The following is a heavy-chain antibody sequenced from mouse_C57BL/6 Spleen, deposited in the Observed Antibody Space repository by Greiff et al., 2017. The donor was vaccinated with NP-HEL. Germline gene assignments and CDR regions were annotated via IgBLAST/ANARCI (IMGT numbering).Heavy chain of an antibody. CDR2: IDPNSGGT. V-gene: IGHV1-72*01. Sequence: VQLQQPGAELVKPGASVKLSCKASGYTFTSYWMHWVKQRPGRGLEWIGRIDPNSGGTNYNEKFKSKATLTVDTPSSTAYMQLISLTSEDSAVYYCARCNWVYFDYWGQGTTLTVSS. CDR3: ARCNWVYFDY. D-gene: IGHD4-1*01. J-gene: IGHJ2*01. CDR1: GYTFTSYW.